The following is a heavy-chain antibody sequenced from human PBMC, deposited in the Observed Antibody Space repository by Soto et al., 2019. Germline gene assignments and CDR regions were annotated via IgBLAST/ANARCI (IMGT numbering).Heavy chain of an antibody. CDR3: ARVLGYSSRWYYYYYMDV. CDR2: ISAYNGNT. V-gene: IGHV1-18*01. CDR1: GYTFTSYG. J-gene: IGHJ6*03. D-gene: IGHD6-13*01. Sequence: QVQLVQSGAEVKKPGASVKVSCKASGYTFTSYGISWVRQAPAQGLEWMGWISAYNGNTNYAQKLQGRVTMTTDTSTSTDYMELRSLRSDDTAVYYYARVLGYSSRWYYYYYMDVWGKGSPVTVSS.